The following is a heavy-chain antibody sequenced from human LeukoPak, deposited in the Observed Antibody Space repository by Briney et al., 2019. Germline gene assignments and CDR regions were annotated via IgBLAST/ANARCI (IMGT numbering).Heavy chain of an antibody. CDR2: IHYSGST. CDR1: GGSISSGGYY. Sequence: SETLSLTCTVSGGSISSGGYYWSWIRQPPGKGLEWIGSIHYSGSTQYTPSLKSRVTMSVDTSKNQFSLRLSSVTAADTAMYYCARGRPLYWGQGTLVTVSS. J-gene: IGHJ4*02. V-gene: IGHV4-39*07. CDR3: ARGRPLY.